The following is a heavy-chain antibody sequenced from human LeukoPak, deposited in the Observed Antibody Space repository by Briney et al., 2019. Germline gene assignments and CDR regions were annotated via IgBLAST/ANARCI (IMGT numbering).Heavy chain of an antibody. CDR2: ISYDGSNK. V-gene: IGHV3-30-3*01. CDR1: GFTFSSYA. CDR3: ARERIYFGSGGDLTDARLLYYYGMDV. J-gene: IGHJ6*02. D-gene: IGHD3-10*01. Sequence: PGGSLRLSCAASGFTFSSYAMHWVRQAPGKGLEWVAVISYDGSNKYYADSVKGRFTISRDNSKNTLYLQMNSLRAEDTAVYYCARERIYFGSGGDLTDARLLYYYGMDVWGQGTTVIVSS.